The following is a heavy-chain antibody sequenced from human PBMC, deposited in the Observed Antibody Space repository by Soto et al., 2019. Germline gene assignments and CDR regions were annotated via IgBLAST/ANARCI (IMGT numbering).Heavy chain of an antibody. D-gene: IGHD2-2*01. V-gene: IGHV1-69*01. J-gene: IGHJ4*02. CDR1: GGTFSSYA. CDR3: ARHINALGYCASISCYPGFDY. CDR2: IIPIFGTA. Sequence: VKVSCKASGGTFSSYAISWVRQAPGQGLEWMGGIIPIFGTANYAQKFQGRVTITADESTSTAYMELSSLRAEDTAIYYCARHINALGYCASISCYPGFDYGGQGTLVPFSS.